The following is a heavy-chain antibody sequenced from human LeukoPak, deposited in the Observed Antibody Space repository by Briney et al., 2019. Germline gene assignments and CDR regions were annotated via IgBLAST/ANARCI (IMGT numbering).Heavy chain of an antibody. CDR3: ARGTYGDHFDY. CDR1: GHTFSGYY. Sequence: ASVKVSCKASGHTFSGYYVHWVRQAPGQGLEWMGWFDPKSGATNYAQKFQDRVTMTRDTSINTAYMELWRLRSDDTAVYYCARGTYGDHFDYWGQGTLVIVSS. V-gene: IGHV1-2*02. D-gene: IGHD4-17*01. CDR2: FDPKSGAT. J-gene: IGHJ4*02.